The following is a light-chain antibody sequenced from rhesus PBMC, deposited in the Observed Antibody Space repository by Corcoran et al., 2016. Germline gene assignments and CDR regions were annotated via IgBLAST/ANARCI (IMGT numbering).Light chain of an antibody. CDR3: QQYDGLACS. CDR2: EAY. J-gene: IGKJ2*01. Sequence: DIQMTQSPSSLSASVGDRVTITCRASQGITNDLAWYQQKPGETPKLLIDEAYSLQSGIPSRFSGGGAGTDFSLTLSSLQSGDSAIYYYQQYDGLACSFSRGTKVEIE. V-gene: IGKV1-21*01. CDR1: QGITND.